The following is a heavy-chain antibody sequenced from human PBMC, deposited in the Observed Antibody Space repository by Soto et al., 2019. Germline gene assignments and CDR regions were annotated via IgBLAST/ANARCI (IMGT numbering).Heavy chain of an antibody. J-gene: IGHJ4*02. CDR3: ARVRGGKDYYDSSGYYYFDY. V-gene: IGHV4-59*01. Sequence: QVQLQESGPGLVKPSETLSLTCTVSGGSISSYYWSWIRQPPGKGLEWIGYIYYSGSTNYNPSLKSRVTISVDTSKNQFSLKLSSVTAADTAVYYCARVRGGKDYYDSSGYYYFDYWGQGTLVTVSS. CDR1: GGSISSYY. D-gene: IGHD3-22*01. CDR2: IYYSGST.